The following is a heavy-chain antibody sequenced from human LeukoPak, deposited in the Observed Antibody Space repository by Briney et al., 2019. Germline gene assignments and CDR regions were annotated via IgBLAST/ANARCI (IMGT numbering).Heavy chain of an antibody. J-gene: IGHJ4*02. V-gene: IGHV1-3*03. D-gene: IGHD4-17*01. CDR2: INANTGNT. Sequence: ASVKVSCKASGYTFITYTMHWVRQAPGQRREWMGWINANTGNTKCSQEFQGRLTITRDTSASTVYMDLSSLKSEDMAVYYCARSGGSRGTVTPPGDFWGQGTLVTVSS. CDR1: GYTFITYT. CDR3: ARSGGSRGTVTPPGDF.